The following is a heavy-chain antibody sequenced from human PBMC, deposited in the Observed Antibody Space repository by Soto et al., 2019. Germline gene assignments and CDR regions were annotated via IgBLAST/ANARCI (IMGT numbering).Heavy chain of an antibody. V-gene: IGHV1-2*04. Sequence: ASVKVSCKASGYTFTSNAMHWVRQAPGQGLEWMGWINPNSGGTNYAQKFQGWVTMTRDTSISTAYMELSRLRSDDTAVYYCARSRQELGYCSGGSCWGMDVWGQGTTVTVSS. D-gene: IGHD2-15*01. CDR1: GYTFTSNA. CDR3: ARSRQELGYCSGGSCWGMDV. CDR2: INPNSGGT. J-gene: IGHJ6*02.